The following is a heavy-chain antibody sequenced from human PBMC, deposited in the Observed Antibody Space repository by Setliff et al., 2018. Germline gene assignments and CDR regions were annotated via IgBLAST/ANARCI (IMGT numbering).Heavy chain of an antibody. CDR2: IIPVFGTA. CDR1: EYTLTELS. D-gene: IGHD6-19*01. CDR3: ARDPWQWLTTFTSAEYFQH. V-gene: IGHV1-69*06. J-gene: IGHJ1*01. Sequence: SVKVSCKVSEYTLTELSMHWVRQAPGKGLEWMGGIIPVFGTADYAQKFQGRVTITADKSTSTAYMELSSLRSEDTAVYYCARDPWQWLTTFTSAEYFQHWGQGTLVTVSS.